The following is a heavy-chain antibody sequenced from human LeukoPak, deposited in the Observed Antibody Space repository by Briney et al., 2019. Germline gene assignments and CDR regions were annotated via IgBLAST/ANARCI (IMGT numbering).Heavy chain of an antibody. CDR1: GGTFSSYA. D-gene: IGHD3-22*01. Sequence: GASVKVSCKASGGTFSSYAISWVRQAPGQGLEWMGGIIPIFGTANYAQKFQGRVTITTDESTSTAYMELSSLRSEDTAVYYCARASLPYYYDSSGCPIAFDIWGQGTMVTVSS. V-gene: IGHV1-69*05. CDR2: IIPIFGTA. J-gene: IGHJ3*02. CDR3: ARASLPYYYDSSGCPIAFDI.